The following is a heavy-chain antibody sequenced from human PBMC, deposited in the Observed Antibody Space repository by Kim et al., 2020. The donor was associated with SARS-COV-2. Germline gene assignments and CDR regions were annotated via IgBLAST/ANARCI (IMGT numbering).Heavy chain of an antibody. CDR2: IIPIFGTA. CDR1: GGTFSSYA. Sequence: SVKVSCKASGGTFSSYAISWVRQAPGQGLEWMGGIIPIFGTANYAQKFQGRVTITADESTSTAYMELSSLRSEDTAVYYCARAQYSGSYLGIRGYYYYYYGMDVWGQGTTVTVSS. D-gene: IGHD1-26*01. J-gene: IGHJ6*02. V-gene: IGHV1-69*13. CDR3: ARAQYSGSYLGIRGYYYYYYGMDV.